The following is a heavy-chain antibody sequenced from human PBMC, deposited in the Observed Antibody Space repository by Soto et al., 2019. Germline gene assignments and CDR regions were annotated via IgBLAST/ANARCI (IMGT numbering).Heavy chain of an antibody. CDR3: ARAGREMATIGYCYYGMDV. V-gene: IGHV1-69*12. D-gene: IGHD5-12*01. Sequence: QVQLVQSGAEVKKPGSSVKVSCKASGGTFSSYAISWVRQAPGQGLEWMGGIIPIFGTANYAQKFQGRVTMTADESTSTAYMELSSLRSEDTAVYYCARAGREMATIGYCYYGMDVWGQGTTVTVYS. CDR1: GGTFSSYA. CDR2: IIPIFGTA. J-gene: IGHJ6*02.